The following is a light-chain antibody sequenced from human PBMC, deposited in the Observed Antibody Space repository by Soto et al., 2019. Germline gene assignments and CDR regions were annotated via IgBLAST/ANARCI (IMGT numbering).Light chain of an antibody. CDR3: QSYDSSLSAHYV. Sequence: QYVLTQPPSVSGAQGQRVTISCTGSSSNIGATYDVQWYQQLPGTAPKLLIYGNSNRPSGVPDRFSGSKSGASASLAITGLQADDEADYYCQSYDSSLSAHYVFGTGTKLTVL. CDR1: SSNIGATYD. J-gene: IGLJ1*01. V-gene: IGLV1-40*01. CDR2: GNS.